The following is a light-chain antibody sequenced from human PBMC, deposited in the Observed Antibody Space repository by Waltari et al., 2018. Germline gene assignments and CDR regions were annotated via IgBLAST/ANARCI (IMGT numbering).Light chain of an antibody. V-gene: IGKV3-15*01. CDR3: QQYNNWPPGT. CDR2: HAS. Sequence: TVVTQSPATLSVSPGERATLSCRTSQTIGFSLAWYQQKPGQAPRLLIYHASTRATGIPDRFSGSGSESEFTLTISSLQSEDVAVYYCQQYNNWPPGTFGQGTKVEI. J-gene: IGKJ1*01. CDR1: QTIGFS.